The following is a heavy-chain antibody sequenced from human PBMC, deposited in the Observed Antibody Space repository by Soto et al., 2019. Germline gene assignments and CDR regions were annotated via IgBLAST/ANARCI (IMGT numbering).Heavy chain of an antibody. J-gene: IGHJ3*02. D-gene: IGHD6-19*01. CDR1: GFTFDDYA. CDR3: AKDTEQWLVSGGAFDI. CDR2: ISWNSGSI. Sequence: EVQLVESGGGLVQPGRSLRLSCAASGFTFDDYAMHWVRQAPGKGLEWVSGISWNSGSIGYADSVKGRFTISRDNAKNSLYLQMNSLRAEDTALYYCAKDTEQWLVSGGAFDIWGQGIMVTVSS. V-gene: IGHV3-9*01.